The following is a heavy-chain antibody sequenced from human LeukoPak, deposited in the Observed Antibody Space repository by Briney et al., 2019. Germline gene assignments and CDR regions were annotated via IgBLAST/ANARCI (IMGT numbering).Heavy chain of an antibody. Sequence: GGSLRLSCAASGFTFSNARMNWVRQAPGKGLEWVGRIKSKTDGGTTDYAAPVRGRFTISRDDSKSTLYLQMNSLKVEDTAVYCCSFGASGTRGVHWGQGTLVTVSS. CDR1: GFTFSNAR. J-gene: IGHJ4*02. CDR2: IKSKTDGGTT. D-gene: IGHD1-1*01. CDR3: SFGASGTRGVH. V-gene: IGHV3-15*07.